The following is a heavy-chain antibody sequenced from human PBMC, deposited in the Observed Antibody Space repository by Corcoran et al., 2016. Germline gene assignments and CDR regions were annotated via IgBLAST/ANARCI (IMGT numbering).Heavy chain of an antibody. CDR2: INHSGST. CDR3: ASAIAYTISTTSYYYGMDG. D-gene: IGHD1-1*01. CDR1: GGSFSGYY. J-gene: IGHJ6*02. Sequence: QVQLQQWGAGLLKPSETLSLTCAVYGGSFSGYYWSWIRQPPGKGLEWIGEINHSGSTNYNPSLKSRVTIAVDTSKNQFSLKLSSVTAADTAVYYCASAIAYTISTTSYYYGMDGWGQGTTVTVSS. V-gene: IGHV4-34*01.